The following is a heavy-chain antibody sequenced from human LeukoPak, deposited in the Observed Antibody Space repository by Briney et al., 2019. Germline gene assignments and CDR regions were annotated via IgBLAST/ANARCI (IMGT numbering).Heavy chain of an antibody. D-gene: IGHD3-10*01. Sequence: PGGSLRLSCAASGFTFSSYWMHWVRQAPGKGLVWVSRINSDGSSTSYADSVKGRFTISRDNSKNTLYLQMNSLRAEDTAVYYCARDGSGHVFDYWGQGTLVTVSS. CDR3: ARDGSGHVFDY. V-gene: IGHV3-74*01. CDR2: INSDGSST. J-gene: IGHJ4*02. CDR1: GFTFSSYW.